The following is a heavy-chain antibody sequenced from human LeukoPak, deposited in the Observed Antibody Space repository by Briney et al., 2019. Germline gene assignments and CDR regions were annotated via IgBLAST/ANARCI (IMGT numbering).Heavy chain of an antibody. J-gene: IGHJ4*02. CDR2: ISDRSSTT. CDR3: ARVHDTTGYYHYFDS. CDR1: GFTFTEYS. D-gene: IGHD3-9*01. V-gene: IGHV3-48*01. Sequence: GGSLRLSCAASGFTFTEYSIISVRQAPGKGREWVSFISDISDRSSTTHYADSVKGRFTISRDNSKNTLYLQMNNPRVEDTAIYYCARVHDTTGYYHYFDSWGQGTLVTVSS.